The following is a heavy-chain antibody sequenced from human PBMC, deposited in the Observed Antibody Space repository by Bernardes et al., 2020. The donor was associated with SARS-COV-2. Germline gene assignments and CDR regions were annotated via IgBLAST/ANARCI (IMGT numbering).Heavy chain of an antibody. CDR3: ATSTIFGVAPNWFDP. Sequence: ASVTVSCKVSGYTLTQLSMHWVRPAPANGLEWLGGFDPEDGETIYAQKFQGRVTMTEDTSTDTAYMELSSLRSEDTAVYYCATSTIFGVAPNWFDPWGQGTLVTVSS. J-gene: IGHJ5*02. CDR1: GYTLTQLS. D-gene: IGHD3-3*01. V-gene: IGHV1-24*01. CDR2: FDPEDGET.